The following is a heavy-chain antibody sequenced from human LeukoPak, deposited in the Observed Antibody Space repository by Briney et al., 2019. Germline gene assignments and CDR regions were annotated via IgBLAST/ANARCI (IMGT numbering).Heavy chain of an antibody. V-gene: IGHV1-69*05. J-gene: IGHJ5*02. CDR3: ARARQEPNWFDP. D-gene: IGHD1-14*01. Sequence: ASXXXSXKASGGTFSSYAISWVRQAPGQGLEWMGRIIPIFGTANYAQKFQGRVTITTDESTSTAYMELSSLRSEDTAVYYCARARQEPNWFDPWGQGTLVTVSS. CDR1: GGTFSSYA. CDR2: IIPIFGTA.